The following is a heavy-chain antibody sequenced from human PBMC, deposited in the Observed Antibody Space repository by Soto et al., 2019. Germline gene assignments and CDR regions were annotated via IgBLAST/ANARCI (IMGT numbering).Heavy chain of an antibody. J-gene: IGHJ3*02. CDR2: INAGNGNT. V-gene: IGHV1-3*01. CDR1: ADTFTSYT. D-gene: IGHD3-16*01. Sequence: GASVKVSCKASADTFTSYTIHWVRQAPGQRLEWMGWINAGNGNTKYSQKFQGRVTITRDTSASTAYMELSSLRSEDTAVYYCARGVLSAFDIWGQGTMVTVSS. CDR3: ARGVLSAFDI.